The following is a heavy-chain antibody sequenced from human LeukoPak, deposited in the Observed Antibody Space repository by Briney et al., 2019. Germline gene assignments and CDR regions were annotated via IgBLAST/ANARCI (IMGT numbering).Heavy chain of an antibody. J-gene: IGHJ3*02. CDR1: GFTFSSYG. CDR2: ISYDGSNR. CDR3: ARDRTVLWFGELLWDAFDI. Sequence: PGGSLRLSCAASGFTFSSYGMHWVRQAPGKGLEWVAVISYDGSNRYYADSVKGRFTISRDNAKNSLYLQMNSLRAEDTAVYYCARDRTVLWFGELLWDAFDIWGQGTMVTVSS. V-gene: IGHV3-30*03. D-gene: IGHD3-10*01.